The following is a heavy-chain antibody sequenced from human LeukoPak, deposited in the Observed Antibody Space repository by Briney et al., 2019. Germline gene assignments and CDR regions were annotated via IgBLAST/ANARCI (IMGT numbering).Heavy chain of an antibody. CDR1: GYPFTDQF. V-gene: IGHV1-2*02. J-gene: IGHJ4*02. D-gene: IGHD3-10*01. CDR3: ARGELIVDY. CDR2: INPNSGGT. Sequence: ASVKVSCEASGYPFTDQFINWVRQAPGQGLEWMGWINPNSGGTNYEQRFQGRVTMTRDTSISIAYMELSRLASDDTAVYYCARGELIVDYWGQGTLVTVSS.